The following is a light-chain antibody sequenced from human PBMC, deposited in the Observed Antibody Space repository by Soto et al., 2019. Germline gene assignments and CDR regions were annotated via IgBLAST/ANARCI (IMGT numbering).Light chain of an antibody. CDR3: QQYSDWPLT. V-gene: IGKV3-15*01. CDR1: QSGRSN. J-gene: IGKJ3*01. CDR2: DAS. Sequence: EIVMTQSPATLSVSPGERATLSCRASQSGRSNYLAWYQQKPGQAPRLLIYDASTRATGIPARFSGSGSGTEFTLSISSLQSEDLAVYFCQQYSDWPLTFGPGTKVDI.